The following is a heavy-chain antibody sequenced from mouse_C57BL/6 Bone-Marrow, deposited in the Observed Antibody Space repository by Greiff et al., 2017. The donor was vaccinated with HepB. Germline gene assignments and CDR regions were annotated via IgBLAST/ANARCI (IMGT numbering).Heavy chain of an antibody. CDR3: IYYGNRYWYFDV. Sequence: EVKLQESGGGLVQPGGSMKLSCAASGFTFSDAWMDWVRQSPEKGLEWVAEIRNKANNHATYYAESVKGRFTISRDDSKSSVYLQMNSLRAEDTGIYYCIYYGNRYWYFDVWGTGTTVTVSS. V-gene: IGHV6-6*01. D-gene: IGHD2-1*01. CDR1: GFTFSDAW. CDR2: IRNKANNHAT. J-gene: IGHJ1*03.